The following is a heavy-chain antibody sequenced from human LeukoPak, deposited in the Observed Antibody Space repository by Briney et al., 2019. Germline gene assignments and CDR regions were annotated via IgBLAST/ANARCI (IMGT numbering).Heavy chain of an antibody. CDR3: AREGCSWYYAFDI. J-gene: IGHJ3*02. CDR2: IYHSGST. V-gene: IGHV4-38-2*02. Sequence: SETLSLTCAVSGYSISSGYYWGWIRQPPGKGLEWIGSIYHSGSTYYNPSLKSRVTISVDTSKNQFSLKLSSVTAADTAVYYCAREGCSWYYAFDIWGQGTMVTVSS. CDR1: GYSISSGYY. D-gene: IGHD6-13*01.